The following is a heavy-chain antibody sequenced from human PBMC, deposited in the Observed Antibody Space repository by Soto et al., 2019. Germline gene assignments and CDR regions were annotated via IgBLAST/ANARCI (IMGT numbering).Heavy chain of an antibody. CDR3: ARHGDRDYYYYGMDV. V-gene: IGHV5-51*01. CDR2: IYPGDSDT. J-gene: IGHJ6*02. D-gene: IGHD3-22*01. Sequence: RGESLKISCKGSGYSFTSCWIGWVRQMPGKGLEWMGIIYPGDSDTRYSPSFQGQVTISADKSISTAYLQWSSLKASDTAMYYCARHGDRDYYYYGMDVWGQGTTVTVSS. CDR1: GYSFTSCW.